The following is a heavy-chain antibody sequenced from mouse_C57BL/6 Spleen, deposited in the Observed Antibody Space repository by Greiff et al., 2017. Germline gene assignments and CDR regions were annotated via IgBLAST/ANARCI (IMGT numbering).Heavy chain of an antibody. D-gene: IGHD1-1*01. CDR2: INPNNGGT. V-gene: IGHV1-22*01. CDR1: GYTFTDYN. CDR3: ARDYYGSSLDY. Sequence: VQLKQSGPELVKPGASVKMSCKASGYTFTDYNMHWVKQSHGKSLEWIGYINPNNGGTSYNQKFKGKATLTVNKSSSPAYMELRSLTSEDSAVYYCARDYYGSSLDYWGQGTTLTVSS. J-gene: IGHJ2*01.